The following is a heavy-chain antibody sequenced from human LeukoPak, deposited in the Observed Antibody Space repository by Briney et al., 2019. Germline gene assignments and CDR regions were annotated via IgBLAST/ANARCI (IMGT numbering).Heavy chain of an antibody. D-gene: IGHD2-2*02. Sequence: GGSLRLSCAASGFTFSDYYMSWIRQAPGKGREWVSYISSSGSTIYYAYSVKGRFTISRDNAKNSLYLQMNSLRAEDTAVYYCARVHCSSTSCYRGHFDYWGQGTLVTVSS. J-gene: IGHJ4*02. V-gene: IGHV3-11*01. CDR3: ARVHCSSTSCYRGHFDY. CDR1: GFTFSDYY. CDR2: ISSSGSTI.